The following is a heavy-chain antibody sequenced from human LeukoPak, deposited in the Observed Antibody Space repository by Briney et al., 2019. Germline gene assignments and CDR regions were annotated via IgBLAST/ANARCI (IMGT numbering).Heavy chain of an antibody. CDR2: IYSGGST. Sequence: GGSLRLSCAASGFTVSSNYMSWVRQAPGKGLEWVSVIYSGGSTYYADSVKGRSTISRDNSKNTLYLQMNSLRAEDTAVYSCAKDRRTEGDYNWFDYWGQGTLVTVSS. V-gene: IGHV3-53*01. CDR1: GFTVSSNY. D-gene: IGHD4-17*01. CDR3: AKDRRTEGDYNWFDY. J-gene: IGHJ4*02.